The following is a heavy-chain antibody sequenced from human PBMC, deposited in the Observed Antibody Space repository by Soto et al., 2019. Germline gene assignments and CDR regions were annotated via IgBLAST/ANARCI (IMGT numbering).Heavy chain of an antibody. Sequence: QVQLVQSGAEMKKPGASVNISCQASGFTFSDTLINWVRQGPGQGLEWMGWINPANGNTRYSESFQGRVTISSLSSASTAYVALSDLTSQHTAIYYCARDIVSGVPRANDAFDVWGQGKMITVSS. J-gene: IGHJ3*01. V-gene: IGHV1-3*01. CDR3: ARDIVSGVPRANDAFDV. D-gene: IGHD1-26*01. CDR1: GFTFSDTL. CDR2: INPANGNT.